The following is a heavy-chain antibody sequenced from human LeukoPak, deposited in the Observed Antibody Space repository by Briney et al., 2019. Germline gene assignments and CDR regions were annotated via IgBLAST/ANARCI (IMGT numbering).Heavy chain of an antibody. CDR2: ISAYNGNT. Sequence: ASVKVSCKASGYTFTSYGISRVRQAPGQGLEWMGWISAYNGNTNYAQKLQGRVTMTTDTSTSTAYMELRSLRSDDTAVYYCARDFMTTVIFGMDVWGQGTTVTVSS. J-gene: IGHJ6*02. D-gene: IGHD4-11*01. CDR3: ARDFMTTVIFGMDV. CDR1: GYTFTSYG. V-gene: IGHV1-18*01.